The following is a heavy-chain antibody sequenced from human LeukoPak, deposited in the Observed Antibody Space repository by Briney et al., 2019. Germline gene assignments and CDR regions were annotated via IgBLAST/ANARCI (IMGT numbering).Heavy chain of an antibody. CDR2: INPSGGST. D-gene: IGHD1-26*01. J-gene: IGHJ4*02. V-gene: IGHV1-46*01. CDR1: GYTFTIYY. Sequence: ASVNVSFKASGYTFTIYYMHWVRQAPGQGLEWMGIINPSGGSTSYAQKFQGRVTMTRDTSTSTVYMELSSLRSEDTAVYYCARTQDGATSSDYWGQGTLVTVSS. CDR3: ARTQDGATSSDY.